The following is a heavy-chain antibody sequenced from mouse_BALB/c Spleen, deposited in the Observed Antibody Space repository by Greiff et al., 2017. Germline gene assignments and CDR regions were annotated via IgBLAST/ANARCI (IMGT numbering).Heavy chain of an antibody. CDR2: ISSGGST. J-gene: IGHJ2*01. V-gene: IGHV5-6-5*01. CDR3: ARDITTVVATPDY. Sequence: DVMLVESGGGLVKPGGSLKLSCAASGFTFSSYAMSWVRQTPEKRLEWVASISSGGSTYYPDSVKGRFTISRDNARNILYLQMSSLRSEDTAMYYCARDITTVVATPDYWGQGTTLTVSS. CDR1: GFTFSSYA. D-gene: IGHD1-1*01.